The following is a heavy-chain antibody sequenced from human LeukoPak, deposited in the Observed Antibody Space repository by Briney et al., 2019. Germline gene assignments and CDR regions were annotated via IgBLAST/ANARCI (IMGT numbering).Heavy chain of an antibody. CDR3: ARVSFYYYGMDV. Sequence: ASVKVSCKASGYTFTSYDINRVRQATGQGLEWMGWMNPNSGNTGYAQKFQGRVTMTRNTSISTAYMELSSLRSEDTAVYYCARVSFYYYGMDVWGQGTTVTVSS. J-gene: IGHJ6*02. V-gene: IGHV1-8*01. CDR2: MNPNSGNT. CDR1: GYTFTSYD.